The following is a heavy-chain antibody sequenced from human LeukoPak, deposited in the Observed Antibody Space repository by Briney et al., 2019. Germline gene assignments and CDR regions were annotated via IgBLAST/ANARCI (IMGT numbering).Heavy chain of an antibody. CDR3: ARGAYGDYDY. CDR1: EFSISHYA. Sequence: PGGSLRLSCKASEFSISHYAMSWVRQAPGKGLEWVSAISAGADSTYYADSVQGRFTISRDNSKNTLFLQMSGLRAEDTAVYFCARGAYGDYDYWGQGTLVTVSS. D-gene: IGHD4-17*01. V-gene: IGHV3-23*01. J-gene: IGHJ4*02. CDR2: ISAGADST.